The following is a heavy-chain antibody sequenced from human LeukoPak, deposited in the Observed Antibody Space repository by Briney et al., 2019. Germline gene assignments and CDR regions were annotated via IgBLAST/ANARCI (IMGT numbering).Heavy chain of an antibody. CDR2: IYSGGST. Sequence: GSLRLSCAASGFTVSSNYMNWVRQAPGKGLEWVSVIYSGGSTYYADSVKGRFTISRDNSKNTVYLQMNSLRAEDTAVYCCASETYYYGMDVWGQGTTVTVSS. J-gene: IGHJ6*02. CDR1: GFTVSSNY. V-gene: IGHV3-53*01. CDR3: ASETYYYGMDV.